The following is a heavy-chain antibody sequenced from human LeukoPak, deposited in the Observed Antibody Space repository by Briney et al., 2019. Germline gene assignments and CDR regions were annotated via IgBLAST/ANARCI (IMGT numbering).Heavy chain of an antibody. CDR1: GFSFSTFA. D-gene: IGHD6-19*01. V-gene: IGHV3-30-3*01. J-gene: IGHJ4*02. CDR2: ISSDGSSK. Sequence: GRSLRLSFAASGFSFSTFAMHWARQAPGKGLEWVAVISSDGSSKYTADSVKGRFTISRDNSKNTLYLQMNSLRVEDTAVYYCSKGQWLVEQTFDYWGQGTLVTVSS. CDR3: SKGQWLVEQTFDY.